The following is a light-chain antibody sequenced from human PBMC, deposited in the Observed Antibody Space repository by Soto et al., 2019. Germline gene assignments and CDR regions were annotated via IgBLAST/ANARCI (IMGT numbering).Light chain of an antibody. J-gene: IGKJ4*02. CDR3: QQSFSTPPT. CDR1: QSISDN. Sequence: DIQMTQSPSSLSASVGDRVTITCRASQSISDNLNWYQHKPGTAPNLLIYAASSLQSVVPSRFSGSGSGTDFTLTISSLQPEDFVSYYCQQSFSTPPTLGGGTKVEIK. V-gene: IGKV1-39*01. CDR2: AAS.